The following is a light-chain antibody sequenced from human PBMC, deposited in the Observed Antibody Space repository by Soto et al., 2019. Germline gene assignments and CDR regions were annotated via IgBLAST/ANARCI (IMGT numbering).Light chain of an antibody. J-gene: IGKJ2*01. Sequence: EIVLTQSPATLSLSPGERATLSCSASQRVSSYLAWYQHKPGHAPRLLIYAASNRASGIPARFSGSGSGTDFTLTISSLEAEDFAVYCCQQRSNSPNTFGQGTQRQIQ. CDR1: QRVSSY. CDR2: AAS. V-gene: IGKV3-11*01. CDR3: QQRSNSPNT.